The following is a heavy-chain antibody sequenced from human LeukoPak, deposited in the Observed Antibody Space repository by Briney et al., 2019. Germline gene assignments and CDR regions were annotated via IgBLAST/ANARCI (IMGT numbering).Heavy chain of an antibody. V-gene: IGHV3-33*01. CDR2: IWYDGSNK. CDR3: ARLVGITYFDY. Sequence: GRSLRLSCAASGFTFSSYGMHWVRQAPGKGLEWVAVIWYDGSNKYYADSVKGRFTISRDNSKNTLCLQMNSLRAEDTAVYYCARLVGITYFDYWGQGTLVTVSS. CDR1: GFTFSSYG. J-gene: IGHJ4*02. D-gene: IGHD2-15*01.